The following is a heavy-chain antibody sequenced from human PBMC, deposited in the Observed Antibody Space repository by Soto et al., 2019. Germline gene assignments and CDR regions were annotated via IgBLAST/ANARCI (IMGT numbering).Heavy chain of an antibody. CDR1: GFTFSKYA. V-gene: IGHV3-30*18. CDR2: ISYDGSNK. J-gene: IGHJ6*02. Sequence: GGSLRLSCAPSGFTFSKYAMHWVRQAPGKGLEWVALISYDGSNKYYADSVKGRFTISRDNSKHTLHLQMNSLRAEDTAVYYCVKDHDMTVVVYYGMDVWGQGTTVTVSS. CDR3: VKDHDMTVVVYYGMDV. D-gene: IGHD3-22*01.